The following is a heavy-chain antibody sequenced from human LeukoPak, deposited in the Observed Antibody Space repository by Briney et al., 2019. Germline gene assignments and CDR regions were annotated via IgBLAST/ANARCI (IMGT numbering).Heavy chain of an antibody. Sequence: PSETLSLTCAVYGGSFSGYYWSWIRQTPGKGLEWIGEINHSGSTNYNPSLKSRVTISVDTSKKQFPLQLTSVTAADTTIYYCARVTVGALDYWGQGTLVTVSS. CDR2: INHSGST. CDR1: GGSFSGYY. J-gene: IGHJ4*02. D-gene: IGHD1-26*01. CDR3: ARVTVGALDY. V-gene: IGHV4-34*01.